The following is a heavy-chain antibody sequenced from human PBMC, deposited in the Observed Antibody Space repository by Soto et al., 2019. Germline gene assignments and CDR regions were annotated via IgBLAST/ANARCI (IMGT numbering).Heavy chain of an antibody. V-gene: IGHV4-34*01. J-gene: IGHJ4*02. CDR2: INHSGST. CDR1: GASFSGYY. CDR3: ALKYCSSTRCYDTDY. Sequence: SETLSLTCAVYGASFSGYYWSWIRQPPGKGLEWIGEINHSGSTNYNSSLKSRVTISVDTSKNQFSLKLSSVTAADTAVYFCALKYCSSTRCYDTDYWGQGILVTVSS. D-gene: IGHD2-2*01.